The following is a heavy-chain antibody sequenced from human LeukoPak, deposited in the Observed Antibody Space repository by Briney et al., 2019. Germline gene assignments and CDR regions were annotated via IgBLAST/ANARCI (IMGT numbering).Heavy chain of an antibody. CDR3: ERNGGIRLLSDAFDI. V-gene: IGHV3-21*01. CDR1: GFTFSGYT. CDR2: ISSSSIYI. D-gene: IGHD3-16*01. Sequence: GRSLRPSCAASGFTFSGYTMNRVRQAPGKGLEWVASISSSSIYIYYADSVKGRFTISRDNAKKSLFLQMNSLSAEDKAVYYCERNGGIRLLSDAFDIWGQGTMATVSS. J-gene: IGHJ3*02.